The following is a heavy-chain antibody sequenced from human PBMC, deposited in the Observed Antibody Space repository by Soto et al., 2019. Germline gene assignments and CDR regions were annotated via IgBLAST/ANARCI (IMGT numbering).Heavy chain of an antibody. CDR1: GGSISSYY. J-gene: IGHJ6*02. CDR2: IYYSGST. V-gene: IGHV4-59*01. CDR3: ARAGYCSGGSCYSSYYYGMDV. D-gene: IGHD2-15*01. Sequence: QVQLQESGPGLVKPSETLSLTCTVSGGSISSYYWSWIRQPPGKGLEWIGYIYYSGSTNYNPSLKSRVTISVDPSKNQFSLKLSSVTAADTAVYYCARAGYCSGGSCYSSYYYGMDVWGQGTTVTVSS.